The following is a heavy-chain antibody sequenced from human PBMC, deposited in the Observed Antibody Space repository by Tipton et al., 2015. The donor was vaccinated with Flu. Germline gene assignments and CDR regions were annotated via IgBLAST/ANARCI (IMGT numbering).Heavy chain of an antibody. Sequence: TLSLTCAVSGYPISSNYYWGWIRQPPGKGLEWLGSIYHSGDTYYNPPLKSRVTISVDTSGNQFSLKLSSVTAADAAVYYCVREIGYCISTSCLIYYYYGMDVWGQGTTVTVSS. J-gene: IGHJ6*02. V-gene: IGHV4-38-2*02. D-gene: IGHD2-2*03. CDR3: VREIGYCISTSCLIYYYYGMDV. CDR1: GYPISSNYY. CDR2: IYHSGDT.